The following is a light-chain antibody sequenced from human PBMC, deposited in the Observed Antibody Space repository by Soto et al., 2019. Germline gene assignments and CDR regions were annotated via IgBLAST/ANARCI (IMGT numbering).Light chain of an antibody. CDR2: KAS. J-gene: IGKJ1*01. CDR1: ESISRW. Sequence: DIQMIQSPSTLSASVGDRFTITCLAIESISRWLAWYQQKPWKAPKLLIYKASSLESGVPSRFSGSGSGTEFTLTISSLQHDDFANYYCQQYNSYYPWTFGQGTKVDIK. CDR3: QQYNSYYPWT. V-gene: IGKV1-5*03.